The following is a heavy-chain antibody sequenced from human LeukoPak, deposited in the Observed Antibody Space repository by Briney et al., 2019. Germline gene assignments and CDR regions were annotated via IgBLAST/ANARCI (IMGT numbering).Heavy chain of an antibody. Sequence: SETLSLTCTVSGGSISSYYWSWIRQPAGKGLEWIGRIYTSGSTNYNPSPKSRVTMSVDTSKNQFSLKLSSVTAADTAVYYCASDRGTIVRGVTSGMDVCGQGTLVSVSS. J-gene: IGHJ6*02. CDR1: GGSISSYY. CDR3: ASDRGTIVRGVTSGMDV. CDR2: IYTSGST. V-gene: IGHV4-4*07. D-gene: IGHD3-10*01.